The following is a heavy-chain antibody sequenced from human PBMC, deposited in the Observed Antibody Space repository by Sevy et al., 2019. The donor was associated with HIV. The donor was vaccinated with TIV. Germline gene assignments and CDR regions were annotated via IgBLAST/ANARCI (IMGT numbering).Heavy chain of an antibody. CDR3: VRGLSSGWFDAFDI. V-gene: IGHV1-8*01. D-gene: IGHD6-19*01. Sequence: ASVKVSCKASGYTFTSYDINWVRQATGQGLEWMGWMNPNSGNRGYAQKFQGRVTMTRNTSISTAYMELSSLRSEDTAVYYCVRGLSSGWFDAFDIWGQGTMVTVSS. J-gene: IGHJ3*02. CDR1: GYTFTSYD. CDR2: MNPNSGNR.